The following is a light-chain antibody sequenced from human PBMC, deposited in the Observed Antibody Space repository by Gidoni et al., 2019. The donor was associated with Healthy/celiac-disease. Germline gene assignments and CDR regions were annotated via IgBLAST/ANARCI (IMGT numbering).Light chain of an antibody. Sequence: QSALTQPASVSGSPGQPITISCTGTSSDVGGYNYVSCYQQHPGKAPKLMIYDVSNRPSGVSNRFSGPKSGNTASLTISGLQAEDEADYYCSSYTSSSTLWVFGGGTKLTVL. CDR1: SSDVGGYNY. V-gene: IGLV2-14*01. CDR2: DVS. CDR3: SSYTSSSTLWV. J-gene: IGLJ3*02.